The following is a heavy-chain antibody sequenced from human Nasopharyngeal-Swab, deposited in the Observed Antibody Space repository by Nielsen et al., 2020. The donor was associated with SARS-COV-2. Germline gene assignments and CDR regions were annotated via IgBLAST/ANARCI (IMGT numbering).Heavy chain of an antibody. CDR2: ISSSSSYI. V-gene: IGHV3-21*01. CDR3: ARDIPLHYYGMDV. CDR1: GFTFSSYS. D-gene: IGHD2-21*01. Sequence: GESLKISCAASGFTFSSYSMNWVRQAPGKGLEWVSSISSSSSYIYYADSVKGRFTISRDNAKNSLYLQMNSLRAEDTAVYYCARDIPLHYYGMDVRGQGTTVTVSS. J-gene: IGHJ6*02.